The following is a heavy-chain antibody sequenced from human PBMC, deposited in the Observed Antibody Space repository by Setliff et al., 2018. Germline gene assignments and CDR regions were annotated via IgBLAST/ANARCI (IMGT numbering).Heavy chain of an antibody. V-gene: IGHV1-69*05. J-gene: IGHJ4*01. D-gene: IGHD6-19*01. Sequence: SVKVSCKASGGFSTHAISWVRQVPGQGLEWMGGIIPILGTTDYAQNFQGRVTITTDKSTSSAYLEMSNLRSEDTAVYYCASALIRRVAVAGKSQFDYWGQVTLVTVSS. CDR2: IIPILGTT. CDR3: ASALIRRVAVAGKSQFDY. CDR1: GGFSTHA.